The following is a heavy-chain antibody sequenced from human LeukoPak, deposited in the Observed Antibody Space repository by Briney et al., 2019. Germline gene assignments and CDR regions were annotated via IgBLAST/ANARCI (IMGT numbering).Heavy chain of an antibody. CDR2: IIPIFGTA. CDR1: GGTFSSYA. J-gene: IGHJ4*02. V-gene: IGHV1-69*13. CDR3: ARDVSGGWYPLYYFDY. D-gene: IGHD6-19*01. Sequence: GASVKVSCKASGGTFSSYAISWVRQAPGQGLEWKGGIIPIFGTANYAQKFQGRVTITADESTSTAYMELSSLRSEDTAVYYCARDVSGGWYPLYYFDYWGQGTLVTVSS.